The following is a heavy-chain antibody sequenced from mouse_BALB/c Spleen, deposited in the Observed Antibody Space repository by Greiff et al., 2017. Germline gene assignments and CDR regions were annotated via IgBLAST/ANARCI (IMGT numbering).Heavy chain of an antibody. CDR2: IYPGSGNT. Sequence: QVQVQQSGAELVRPGTSVKISCKASGYAFTNYWLGWVKQRPGHGLEWIGDIYPGSGNTYYNEKFKGKATLTADKSSSTAYMQLSSLTSEDSAVYCCARKITWDFDVWGAGTTVTVSS. D-gene: IGHD1-1*01. CDR3: ARKITWDFDV. J-gene: IGHJ1*01. CDR1: GYAFTNYW. V-gene: IGHV1-63*01.